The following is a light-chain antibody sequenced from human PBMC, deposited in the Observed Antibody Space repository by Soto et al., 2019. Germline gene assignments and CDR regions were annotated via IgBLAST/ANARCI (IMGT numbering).Light chain of an antibody. CDR3: QRSYSTPYT. J-gene: IGKJ2*01. CDR1: QSISSY. V-gene: IGKV1-39*01. CDR2: AAS. Sequence: DIQMTQSPSSLSASVGDRVTITCRTSQSISSYLNWYQQKPGKAPKLLIYAASSLQSGVPSRFRGSGSGTDFTLTISSLQPEDFATYYCQRSYSTPYTFGQGTKLEIK.